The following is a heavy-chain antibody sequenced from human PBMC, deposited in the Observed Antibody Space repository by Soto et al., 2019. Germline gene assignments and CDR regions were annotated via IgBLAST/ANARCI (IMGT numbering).Heavy chain of an antibody. CDR1: GFTFSSYG. V-gene: IGHV3-33*01. CDR3: AREGSRDYGGY. D-gene: IGHD4-17*01. Sequence: GGSLRLSCAASGFTFSSYGMHWVRQAPGKGLEWVTVIWYDGSNKYYAESVKGRFTISRDNSKNTLYLQMNSLRSEDTAVYYCAREGSRDYGGYWGQGTLVNVSP. CDR2: IWYDGSNK. J-gene: IGHJ4*02.